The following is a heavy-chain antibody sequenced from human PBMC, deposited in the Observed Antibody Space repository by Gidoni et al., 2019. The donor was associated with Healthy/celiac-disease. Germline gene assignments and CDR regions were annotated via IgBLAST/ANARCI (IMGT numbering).Heavy chain of an antibody. CDR1: GGTFSSYT. CDR2: IIPILGIA. J-gene: IGHJ6*02. V-gene: IGHV1-69*02. CDR3: ARLEWEPENYYGMDV. D-gene: IGHD1-26*01. Sequence: QVQLVQSGAEVKKPGSSVKVSCKASGGTFSSYTISWVRQAPGQGLEWMGRIIPILGIANYAQKFQGRVTITADKSTSTAYMELSSLRSEDTAVYYCARLEWEPENYYGMDVWGQGTTVTVSS.